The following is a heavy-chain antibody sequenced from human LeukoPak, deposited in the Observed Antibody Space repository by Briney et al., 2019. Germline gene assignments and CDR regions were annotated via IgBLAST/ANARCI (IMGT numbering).Heavy chain of an antibody. CDR2: IYHSGST. D-gene: IGHD4-17*01. CDR1: GGSISSYY. Sequence: SETLSLTCTVSGGSISSYYWSWIRQPAGKGLEWIGSIYHSGSTYYNPSLKSRVTISVDTSTNQFSLKLTSVTAADTAVYYCARKTTVTAIILDWGQGTLVTVSS. CDR3: ARKTTVTAIILD. V-gene: IGHV4-4*07. J-gene: IGHJ4*02.